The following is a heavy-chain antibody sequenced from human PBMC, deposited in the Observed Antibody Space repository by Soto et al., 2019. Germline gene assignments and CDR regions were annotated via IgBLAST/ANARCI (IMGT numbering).Heavy chain of an antibody. V-gene: IGHV3-30-3*01. D-gene: IGHD2-2*02. CDR2: ISYDGSNK. Sequence: QPGGSLRLSCAASGFTFSSYAMHWVRQAPGKWLEWVAVISYDGSNKYYADSVKGRFTISRDNSKNTLYLQMNSLRAEDTAVYYCARASLRYQLLYTNWFDPWGQGXLVTVYS. CDR3: ARASLRYQLLYTNWFDP. J-gene: IGHJ5*02. CDR1: GFTFSSYA.